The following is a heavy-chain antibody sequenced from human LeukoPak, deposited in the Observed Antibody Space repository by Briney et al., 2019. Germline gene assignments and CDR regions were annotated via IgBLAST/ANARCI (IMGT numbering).Heavy chain of an antibody. Sequence: GGSLRLSCAASGFTFSSYGMHWVRQAPGKGLEWVAVISYDGSNKYYADSVKGRFTISRDNSKNTLYLQMNSLRAEDTAVYYCAKDSTDYAFDYWGQGTLVTVSS. CDR3: AKDSTDYAFDY. J-gene: IGHJ4*02. V-gene: IGHV3-30*18. CDR1: GFTFSSYG. D-gene: IGHD4-17*01. CDR2: ISYDGSNK.